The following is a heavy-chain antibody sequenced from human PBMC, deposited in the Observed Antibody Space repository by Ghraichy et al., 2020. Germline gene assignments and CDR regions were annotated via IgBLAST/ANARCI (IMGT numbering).Heavy chain of an antibody. CDR1: GGSISSGGYY. CDR2: IYYSGST. Sequence: SETLSLTCTVSGGSISSGGYYWSWIRQHPGKGLEWIGYIYYSGSTYYNPSLKSRVTISVDTSKNQFSLKLSSVTAADTAVYYCARVSGYCSSTSCSLYYYGMDVWGQGTTVTVSS. CDR3: ARVSGYCSSTSCSLYYYGMDV. J-gene: IGHJ6*02. D-gene: IGHD2-2*01. V-gene: IGHV4-31*03.